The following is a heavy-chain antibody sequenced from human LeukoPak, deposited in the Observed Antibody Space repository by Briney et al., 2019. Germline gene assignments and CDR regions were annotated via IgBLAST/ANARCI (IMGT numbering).Heavy chain of an antibody. Sequence: ETRSLTCAVYGGSFSGYYWNWIRQPPGKGLEWIGEINDSGSTNYNPFVKSRVSISVDTSKKQFSLKENSVTAADTAVYYCARGVYGDYFTKTGYFDYWGQGTLVIVSS. D-gene: IGHD4-17*01. CDR2: INDSGST. CDR3: ARGVYGDYFTKTGYFDY. V-gene: IGHV4-34*01. CDR1: GGSFSGYY. J-gene: IGHJ4*02.